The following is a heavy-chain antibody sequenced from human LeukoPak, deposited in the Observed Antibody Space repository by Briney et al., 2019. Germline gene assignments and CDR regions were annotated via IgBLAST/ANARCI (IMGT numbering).Heavy chain of an antibody. CDR2: IDHSGTT. D-gene: IGHD3-9*01. J-gene: IGHJ4*02. CDR3: VRDIPTGYFDY. Sequence: SETLSLTCTVSGYSISSGYYWGWIRLSPGKGLEWIGSIDHSGTTYYYPSLTSRVTISVDTSKNQFSLKLTSVTATDTAIYYCVRDIPTGYFDYWGQGTLVTVSS. CDR1: GYSISSGYY. V-gene: IGHV4-38-2*02.